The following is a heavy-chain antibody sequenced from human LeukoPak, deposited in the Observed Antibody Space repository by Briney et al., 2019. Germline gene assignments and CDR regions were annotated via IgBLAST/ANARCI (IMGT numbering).Heavy chain of an antibody. V-gene: IGHV3-23*01. CDR3: AKDHNNRRSDVLRYFDY. D-gene: IGHD4-17*01. CDR1: GFTFSSYG. J-gene: IGHJ4*02. Sequence: GGSLRLSCAASGFTFSSYGMSWVRHAPGKGLELVSTISGSGGSTYYADSVKGRFAISRDNFKTTLYLQMNSLRAEDSAVYYCAKDHNNRRSDVLRYFDYWGQGTLVTVST. CDR2: ISGSGGST.